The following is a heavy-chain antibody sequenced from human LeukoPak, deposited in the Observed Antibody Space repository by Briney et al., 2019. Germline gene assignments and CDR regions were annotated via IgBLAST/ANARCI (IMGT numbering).Heavy chain of an antibody. J-gene: IGHJ5*02. Sequence: GGSLRLSCVASGFTLGVYWMTWVRQGPGKGLECVANINQDGSEKNYMDSVKGRFSVSRDNAKNSLYLYINSLRVEDTAIYYCAREIPVAGKRSWFDPWGQGTLVTVS. CDR1: GFTLGVYW. CDR3: AREIPVAGKRSWFDP. V-gene: IGHV3-7*04. D-gene: IGHD6-19*01. CDR2: INQDGSEK.